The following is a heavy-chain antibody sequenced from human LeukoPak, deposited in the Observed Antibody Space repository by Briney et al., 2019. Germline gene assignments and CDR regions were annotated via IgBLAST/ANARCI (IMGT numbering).Heavy chain of an antibody. D-gene: IGHD4-23*01. CDR1: GYIFSNFFSSYG. CDR2: ISAYNGNT. Sequence: ASVTVSCKASGYIFSNFFSSYGITWVRQAPGQGLEWMGWISAYNGNTNYAQKLQGRVTMTTDTSTSTAYMELRSLRSDDTAVYYCAREDYGGNSNFDYWGQGTLVTVSS. J-gene: IGHJ4*02. CDR3: AREDYGGNSNFDY. V-gene: IGHV1-18*01.